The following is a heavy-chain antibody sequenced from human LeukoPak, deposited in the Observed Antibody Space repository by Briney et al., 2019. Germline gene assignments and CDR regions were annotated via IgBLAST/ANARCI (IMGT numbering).Heavy chain of an antibody. CDR3: ARALGIRGYFDY. V-gene: IGHV4-30-2*01. J-gene: IGHJ4*02. CDR2: IYHSGST. D-gene: IGHD3-10*01. CDR1: GGSISSGGYY. Sequence: SETLSLTCTVSGGSISSGGYYWSWIRQPPGKGLEWIGYIYHSGSTYYNPSLKSRVTISVDRSKNQFSLKLSSVTATDTAVYYCARALGIRGYFDYWGQGTLVTVSS.